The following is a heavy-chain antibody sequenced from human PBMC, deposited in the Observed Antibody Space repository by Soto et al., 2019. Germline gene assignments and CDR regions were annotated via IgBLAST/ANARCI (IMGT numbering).Heavy chain of an antibody. CDR3: AMAGYYAIRAYNWCGP. CDR2: IIPIFGTA. D-gene: IGHD3-22*01. V-gene: IGHV1-69*13. CDR1: GGTFSSYA. Sequence: SVKVSCKASGGTFSSYAISWVRQAPGQGLEWMGGIIPIFGTANYAQKFQGRVTITADESTSTAYMELSSLRSEDTAVYYCAMAGYYAIRAYNWCGPWDRVTRVTV. J-gene: IGHJ5*02.